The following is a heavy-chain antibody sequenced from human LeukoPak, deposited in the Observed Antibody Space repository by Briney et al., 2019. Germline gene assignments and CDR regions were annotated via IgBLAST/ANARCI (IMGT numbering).Heavy chain of an antibody. Sequence: SETLSLTCTVSGGSISSYYWSWIRQPPGKGLEWIGYIYYSGSTNYNPSLKSRVTISVDTSKNQFSLKLSSVTAADTAVYYCARSLYYDSSLPVGYFDYWGQGTLVTVSS. D-gene: IGHD3-22*01. CDR3: ARSLYYDSSLPVGYFDY. CDR1: GGSISSYY. CDR2: IYYSGST. V-gene: IGHV4-59*08. J-gene: IGHJ4*02.